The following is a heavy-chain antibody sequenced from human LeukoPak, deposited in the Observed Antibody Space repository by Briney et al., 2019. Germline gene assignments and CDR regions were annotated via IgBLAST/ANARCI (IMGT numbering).Heavy chain of an antibody. CDR3: ARDEVAAAGNDY. Sequence: PGGSLRLSCAASGFTFSDYYMSWLRQAPGKGREWVSYISSSSSYTNYADSVKGRFTISRDNAKNSLYLQMNSLRAEDTAVYYCARDEVAAAGNDYWGQGNLVTVSS. CDR1: GFTFSDYY. V-gene: IGHV3-11*06. J-gene: IGHJ4*02. CDR2: ISSSSSYT. D-gene: IGHD6-13*01.